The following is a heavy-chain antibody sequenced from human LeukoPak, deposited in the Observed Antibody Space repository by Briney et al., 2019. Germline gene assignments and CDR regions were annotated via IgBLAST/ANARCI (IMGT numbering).Heavy chain of an antibody. Sequence: PGGSLRLSCAASGFTFSHAWMSWVRQAPGKGLELVARIKNKPDGGTSDYTAPVKGRFTISRDDSKSTLYLQMNSLKTEDTAVYYCTVVNYGSGSYPLGSWGQGTLVTVSS. CDR3: TVVNYGSGSYPLGS. CDR1: GFTFSHAW. V-gene: IGHV3-15*01. D-gene: IGHD3-10*01. CDR2: IKNKPDGGTS. J-gene: IGHJ5*02.